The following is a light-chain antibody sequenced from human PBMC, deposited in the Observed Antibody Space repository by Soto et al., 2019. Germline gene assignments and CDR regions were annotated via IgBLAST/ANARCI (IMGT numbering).Light chain of an antibody. CDR1: SSDVGGYNY. V-gene: IGLV2-14*01. CDR3: SSYTSSSTLG. Sequence: QSALTPPASVSGSPGQSITISCTGTSSDVGGYNYVSWYQQHPGKAPKLMIYDVSNRPSGVSNRFSGSKSGNTASLTISGLQAEDEADYYCSSYTSSSTLGFGGGTKVTVL. J-gene: IGLJ2*01. CDR2: DVS.